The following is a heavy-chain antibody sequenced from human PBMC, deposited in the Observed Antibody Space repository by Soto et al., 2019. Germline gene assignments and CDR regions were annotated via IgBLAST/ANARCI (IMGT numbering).Heavy chain of an antibody. CDR2: IHYSGNT. CDR1: GGSISNYY. D-gene: IGHD3-3*01. V-gene: IGHV4-59*08. CDR3: ARGHYDFWSGYFATIDY. J-gene: IGHJ4*02. Sequence: PSETLSLTCTVSGGSISNYYWSWIRQPPGKGLEWIGYIHYSGNTKYNPSLRSRVTISADTSEDQFSLKLTSVTAADTAVYYCARGHYDFWSGYFATIDYWGQGTPVTVSS.